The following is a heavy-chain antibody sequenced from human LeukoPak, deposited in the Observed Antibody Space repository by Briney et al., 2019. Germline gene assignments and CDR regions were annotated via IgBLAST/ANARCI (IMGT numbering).Heavy chain of an antibody. J-gene: IGHJ5*02. CDR3: ARVGILRFPSNWFDP. Sequence: SETLSLTCTVFGGSVSSFHWSWIRQPAGEGLEWIGRIYMSGSTGYNPSLKSRVTISVDTSKNQFSLKLSSVTAADTAVYYCARVGILRFPSNWFDPRGQGTLVTVSS. D-gene: IGHD3-3*01. V-gene: IGHV4-4*07. CDR2: IYMSGST. CDR1: GGSVSSFH.